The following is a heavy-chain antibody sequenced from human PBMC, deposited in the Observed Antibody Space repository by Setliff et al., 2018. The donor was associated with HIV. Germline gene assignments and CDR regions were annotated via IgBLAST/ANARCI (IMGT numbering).Heavy chain of an antibody. J-gene: IGHJ6*03. CDR3: ATLSGYSSGWYDFGRIASGGYYSMDV. D-gene: IGHD6-19*01. Sequence: GGSLRLSCAASGFNFHQAWMSWVRQSPGKGLEWVGRLKTSGDGETTDYAASVKGRFIISRDDSKNPLHLQMNSLKTEDTAVYYCATLSGYSSGWYDFGRIASGGYYSMDVWGKGTAVTVSS. V-gene: IGHV3-15*01. CDR1: GFNFHQAW. CDR2: LKTSGDGETT.